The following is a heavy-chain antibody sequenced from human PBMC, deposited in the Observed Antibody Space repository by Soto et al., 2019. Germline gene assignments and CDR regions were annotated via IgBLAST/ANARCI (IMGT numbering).Heavy chain of an antibody. CDR2: IYTAGNT. Sequence: EVHLVESGGGLVQPGGSLSLSCAASGFTVSSAYMAWVRQAPGKGLEWVSSIYTAGNTYYADSVKGRFTISRDGSENTLYLQMNRLRAEDTAVYYCARCGGSENYCYFFDYWGRGALITVSS. J-gene: IGHJ4*02. D-gene: IGHD3-10*01. CDR3: ARCGGSENYCYFFDY. CDR1: GFTVSSAY. V-gene: IGHV3-66*01.